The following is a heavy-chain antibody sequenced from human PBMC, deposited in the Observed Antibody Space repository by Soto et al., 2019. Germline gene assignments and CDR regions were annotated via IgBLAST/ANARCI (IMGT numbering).Heavy chain of an antibody. CDR1: GFTFSDYY. D-gene: IGHD3-9*01. CDR3: ARDADILTGSDAFDI. Sequence: PGGSLRLSCAASGFTFSDYYMSWIRQAPGKGLEWVSYISSSSSYTNYADSVKGRVTISRDNAKNSLYLQMNSLRAEDTAVYYCARDADILTGSDAFDIWGQGTMVTVSS. J-gene: IGHJ3*02. CDR2: ISSSSSYT. V-gene: IGHV3-11*05.